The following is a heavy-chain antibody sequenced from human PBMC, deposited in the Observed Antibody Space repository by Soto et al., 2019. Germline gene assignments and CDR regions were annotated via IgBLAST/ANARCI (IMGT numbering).Heavy chain of an antibody. D-gene: IGHD6-13*01. CDR1: GGSFSGYY. Sequence: XXTLSLPCAVYGGSFSGYYWRWIRQPPGKGLEWIGEINHSGSTNYNPSLKSRVTISVDTSKNQFSLKLSSVNAADTAVYYCAGVSAAAATPEDYWGQGTLVTVSS. CDR2: INHSGST. CDR3: AGVSAAAATPEDY. V-gene: IGHV4-34*01. J-gene: IGHJ4*02.